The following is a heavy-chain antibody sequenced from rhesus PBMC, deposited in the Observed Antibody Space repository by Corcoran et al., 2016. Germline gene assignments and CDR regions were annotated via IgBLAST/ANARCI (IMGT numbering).Heavy chain of an antibody. CDR2: ISGSGGST. D-gene: IGHD3-16*01. Sequence: QLQLQESGPGLVKPSETLSLTCAVSGGSIRSNYWSWIRQPPGKGLEWIGRISGSGGSTDYNPSLKSRVTSSTDTSKNQFSMKLSAVTAADTAVYYCARDKRIVVVITGGFDYWGQGVLVTVSS. J-gene: IGHJ4*01. CDR1: GGSIRSNY. CDR3: ARDKRIVVVITGGFDY. V-gene: IGHV4-173*01.